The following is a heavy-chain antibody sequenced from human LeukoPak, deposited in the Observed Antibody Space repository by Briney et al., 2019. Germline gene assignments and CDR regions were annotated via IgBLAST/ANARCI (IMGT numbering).Heavy chain of an antibody. Sequence: ASVKVSCKASGYTFTSYDINWVRQATGQGLEWMGWMNPNSGNTGYAQKFQGRVTMTRYTSISTAYMEPSSLRSEDTAVYYCARVRDYYDSSGYYEYFDYWGQGTLVTVSS. J-gene: IGHJ4*02. D-gene: IGHD3-22*01. CDR1: GYTFTSYD. CDR2: MNPNSGNT. V-gene: IGHV1-8*01. CDR3: ARVRDYYDSSGYYEYFDY.